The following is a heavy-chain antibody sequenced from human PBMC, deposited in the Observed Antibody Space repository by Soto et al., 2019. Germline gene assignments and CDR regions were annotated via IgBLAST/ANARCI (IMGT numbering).Heavy chain of an antibody. CDR2: ISNSGGNT. J-gene: IGHJ4*02. V-gene: IGHV3-23*01. D-gene: IGHD3-10*01. CDR3: AKDPYYDSGSHPPDY. CDR1: GFTFSTFA. Sequence: GGSLRLSCAASGFTFSTFAMTWVRQAPGKGLEWVSGISNSGGNTYYADSVEGRFSISRDNSKSTLYLQMNSLRAEDTAVYYCAKDPYYDSGSHPPDYWGQGTLVTVSS.